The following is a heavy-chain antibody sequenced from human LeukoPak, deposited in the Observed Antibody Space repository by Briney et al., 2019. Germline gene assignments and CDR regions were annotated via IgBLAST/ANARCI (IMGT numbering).Heavy chain of an antibody. CDR3: ARRQCSSWPERGCFDL. J-gene: IGHJ2*01. D-gene: IGHD6-13*01. V-gene: IGHV4-59*08. Sequence: SETLSLTCTVSGGSISSYYWSWIRQPPGKGLEWIGYIYYSGSTNYNPSLKSRVTISVDTSKNQFSLKLSSVTAADTAVYYCARRQCSSWPERGCFDLWGRGTLVTVSS. CDR2: IYYSGST. CDR1: GGSISSYY.